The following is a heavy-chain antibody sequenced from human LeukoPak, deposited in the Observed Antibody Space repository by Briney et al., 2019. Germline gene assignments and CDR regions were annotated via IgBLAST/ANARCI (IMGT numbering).Heavy chain of an antibody. CDR3: ARSSMVRGVMVPFYFDY. Sequence: SGPTLVNPTQTLTLTCTFSGFSLSTSGMCVSWIRQPPEKALEWLARIDWDDDKYYSTSLKTRLTISKDTSKNQVVLTMTNMDPVDTATYYCARSSMVRGVMVPFYFDYWGQGTLVTVSS. CDR2: IDWDDDK. V-gene: IGHV2-70*11. J-gene: IGHJ4*02. CDR1: GFSLSTSGMC. D-gene: IGHD3-10*01.